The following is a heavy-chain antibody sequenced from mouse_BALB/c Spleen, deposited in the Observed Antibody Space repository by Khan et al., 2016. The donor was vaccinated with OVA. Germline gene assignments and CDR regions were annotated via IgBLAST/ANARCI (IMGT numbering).Heavy chain of an antibody. CDR1: GISITSGNYR. D-gene: IGHD1-1*01. J-gene: IGHJ1*01. CDR3: ARDYGSLYWYLDV. V-gene: IGHV3-5*02. Sequence: VQLKESGPGLVKPSQTVSLTCTVTGISITSGNYRWSWLRQFPGNKLEWIGNIYYSGTVTYNPSPTSRTTITRDTSKNQFFLEMNSLTAEDTATYYCARDYGSLYWYLDVWGAGTTVTVSS. CDR2: IYYSGTV.